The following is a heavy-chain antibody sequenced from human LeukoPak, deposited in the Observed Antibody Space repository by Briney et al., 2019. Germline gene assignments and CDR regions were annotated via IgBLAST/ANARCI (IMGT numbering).Heavy chain of an antibody. CDR2: ISGSGGST. D-gene: IGHD6-6*01. CDR1: GFTFSSYA. CDR3: AKPLLRIKYSSSVAFDY. J-gene: IGHJ4*02. Sequence: GGSLRLSCAASGFTFSSYAMSWVRQAPGKGLEWVSAISGSGGSTYYADSVKGRFTISRDNSKNTLYLQMNSLRAEDTAVYYCAKPLLRIKYSSSVAFDYWGQGTLVTVSS. V-gene: IGHV3-23*01.